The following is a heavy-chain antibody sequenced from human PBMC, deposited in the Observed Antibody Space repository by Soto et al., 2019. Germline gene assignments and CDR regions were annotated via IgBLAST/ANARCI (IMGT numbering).Heavy chain of an antibody. CDR3: ATAVLRFLEWFSRRLDV. CDR1: GFTFSSYW. J-gene: IGHJ6*02. V-gene: IGHV3-7*01. Sequence: PGGSLRLSCAASGFTFSSYWMSWVRQAPGRGREWVANIKRDGSEKYYVDSVKGRFTISRDNAKNSLYLQMNSLRAEDTAVYYCATAVLRFLEWFSRRLDVWGQGTTVTVSS. D-gene: IGHD3-3*01. CDR2: IKRDGSEK.